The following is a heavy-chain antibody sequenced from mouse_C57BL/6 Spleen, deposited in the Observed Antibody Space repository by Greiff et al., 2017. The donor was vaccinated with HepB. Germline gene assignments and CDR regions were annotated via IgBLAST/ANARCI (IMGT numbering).Heavy chain of an antibody. CDR1: GYTFTSYW. J-gene: IGHJ2*01. CDR3: ARSGLEGGFDY. D-gene: IGHD2-4*01. V-gene: IGHV1-50*01. CDR2: IDPSDSYT. Sequence: QVQLQQPGAELVKPGASVKLSCKASGYTFTSYWMQWVKQRPGQGLEWIGEIDPSDSYTNYNQKFKGKATLTVDTSSSTAYMQLSSPTSEDSAVYYCARSGLEGGFDYWGQGTTLTVSS.